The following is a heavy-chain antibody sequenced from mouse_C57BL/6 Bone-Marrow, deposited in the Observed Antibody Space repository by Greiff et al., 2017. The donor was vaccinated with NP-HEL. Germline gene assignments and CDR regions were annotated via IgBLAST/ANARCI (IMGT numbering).Heavy chain of an antibody. CDR3: ASPNNYDVAWFAY. V-gene: IGHV5-6*01. CDR1: GFTFSSYG. J-gene: IGHJ3*01. Sequence: EVQRVESGGDLVKPGGSLKLSCAASGFTFSSYGMSWVRQTPDKRLEWVATISSGGSYTYYPDSVKGRFTFSRDNANNTLYLQMSSLKSEDAAMYCCASPNNYDVAWFAYWGQGTLVTVSA. D-gene: IGHD2-12*01. CDR2: ISSGGSYT.